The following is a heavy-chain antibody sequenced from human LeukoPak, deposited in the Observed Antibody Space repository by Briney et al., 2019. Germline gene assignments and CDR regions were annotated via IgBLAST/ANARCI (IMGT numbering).Heavy chain of an antibody. V-gene: IGHV3-7*01. Sequence: GGSLRLSCVVSGFTFSRYRMSWVRQAPGKGLEWVANIKEGGSENYYVDSVKGRFTISRDDAKNSLYLQMNSLRAEDTAVYYCARGDDYSVHYWGQGTLVTVSS. CDR1: GFTFSRYR. CDR2: IKEGGSEN. CDR3: ARGDDYSVHY. J-gene: IGHJ4*02. D-gene: IGHD2-15*01.